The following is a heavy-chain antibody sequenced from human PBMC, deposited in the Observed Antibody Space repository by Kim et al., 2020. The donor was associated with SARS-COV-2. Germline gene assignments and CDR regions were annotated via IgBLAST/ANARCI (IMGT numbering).Heavy chain of an antibody. J-gene: IGHJ5*02. CDR3: AREAIGLYSSSWYGPGGFDP. D-gene: IGHD6-13*01. V-gene: IGHV3-11*05. Sequence: RFTISRDNVKNSLYLQMNSLRAEDTAVYYCAREAIGLYSSSWYGPGGFDPWGQGTLVTVSS.